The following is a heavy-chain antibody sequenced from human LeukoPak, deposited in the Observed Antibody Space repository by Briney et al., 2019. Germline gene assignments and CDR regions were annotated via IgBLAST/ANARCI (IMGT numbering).Heavy chain of an antibody. CDR2: ISSSSSYI. CDR1: GFTFSSYS. J-gene: IGHJ6*02. V-gene: IGHV3-21*01. CDR3: ARGPTRGYCSSTSCFNYYYYYGMDV. D-gene: IGHD2-2*01. Sequence: GGSLRLSCAASGFTFSSYSMNWVRQAPGKGLEWVSSISSSSSYIYYADSVKGRFTISRDNAKNSLYLQMNSLRAEDTAVYYCARGPTRGYCSSTSCFNYYYYYGMDVWGQGTTVTVSS.